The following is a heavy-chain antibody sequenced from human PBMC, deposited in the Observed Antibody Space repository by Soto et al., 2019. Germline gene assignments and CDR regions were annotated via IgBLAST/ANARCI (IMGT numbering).Heavy chain of an antibody. CDR2: IHHSGST. D-gene: IGHD3-22*01. Sequence: SSETVSLTCGFSGVSITSGGYSCSWIGQPPGKGLEWIGYIHHSGSTYYNPSLNSRLTMSVDMSKNQFSLKLTSVTAADTAVYFCARGPYYYDNSGDYYFCGMEVWGQGTTVSVSS. CDR3: ARGPYYYDNSGDYYFCGMEV. V-gene: IGHV4-30-2*01. J-gene: IGHJ6*01. CDR1: GVSITSGGYS.